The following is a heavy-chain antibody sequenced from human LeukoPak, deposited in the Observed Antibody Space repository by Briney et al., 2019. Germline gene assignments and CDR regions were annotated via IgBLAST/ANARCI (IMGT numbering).Heavy chain of an antibody. CDR2: INSGNTYI. CDR1: GFTFSSYT. V-gene: IGHV3-21*01. Sequence: GGSLRLSCAASGFTFSSYTMNWVRQAPGKGLEWVSLINSGNTYIHYADSVKGRFTISRDNSKNTLYLQMNSLRAEDTAVYYCANNFGSGSYYLTEQYYFDYWGQGTLVTVSS. CDR3: ANNFGSGSYYLTEQYYFDY. J-gene: IGHJ4*02. D-gene: IGHD3-10*01.